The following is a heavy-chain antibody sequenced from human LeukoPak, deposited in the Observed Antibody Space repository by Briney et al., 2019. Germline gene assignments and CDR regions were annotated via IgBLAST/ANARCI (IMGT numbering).Heavy chain of an antibody. CDR3: ARAVMVIYSDKNWFEP. CDR1: GFTFSNYG. CDR2: IWYDGGYK. D-gene: IGHD4-11*01. J-gene: IGHJ5*02. Sequence: GGSLRLSCAASGFTFSNYGMHWVRQAPGKGLEWVAGIWYDGGYKYYADSVKGRFTISRDNAKNSLYPQMNSLRAEDTAVYYCARAVMVIYSDKNWFEPWGQGTLVTVSS. V-gene: IGHV3-33*01.